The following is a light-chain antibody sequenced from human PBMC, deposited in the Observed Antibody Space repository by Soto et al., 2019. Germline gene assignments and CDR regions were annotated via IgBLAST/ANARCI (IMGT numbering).Light chain of an antibody. Sequence: EIVLTQSPGTLSLSPGEGATLSCRAIQSLSSIYLAWYQQKPGQAPRLLIYDTSNRATGIPVRFSGSGSGTDFTLTISRLEPEDFAVYYCQQYGNSPPWTFSQGTKVDIK. CDR1: QSLSSIY. CDR3: QQYGNSPPWT. CDR2: DTS. J-gene: IGKJ1*01. V-gene: IGKV3-20*01.